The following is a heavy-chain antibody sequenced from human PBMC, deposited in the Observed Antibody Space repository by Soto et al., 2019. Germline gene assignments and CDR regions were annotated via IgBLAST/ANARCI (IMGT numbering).Heavy chain of an antibody. V-gene: IGHV4-59*01. CDR3: ARAPWGTAGHINWFDP. J-gene: IGHJ5*02. CDR1: GGSISSYY. CDR2: IYYSGNT. D-gene: IGHD6-13*01. Sequence: SETLSLTCTVSGGSISSYYWSWIRQPPGKGLEWIGYIYYSGNTYYKPSLKSRVSISIDTSRNQFSLKLSSVTAADTAVYYCARAPWGTAGHINWFDPWGQGTLVTVSS.